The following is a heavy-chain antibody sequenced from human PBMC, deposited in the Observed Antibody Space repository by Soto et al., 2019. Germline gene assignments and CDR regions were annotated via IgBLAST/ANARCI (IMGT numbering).Heavy chain of an antibody. J-gene: IGHJ4*02. D-gene: IGHD6-19*01. Sequence: EVPLVESGGALVQPGGSPRLSCAASGFTFSTYWMSWVRQAPGKGLEWVADIKQDGSEKYYVDSVKGRFTISRDNAKNSLYRQMNSLRAEDTAVYYCARLGGSGWSMEFWGRGTLATVST. CDR2: IKQDGSEK. V-gene: IGHV3-7*05. CDR3: ARLGGSGWSMEF. CDR1: GFTFSTYW.